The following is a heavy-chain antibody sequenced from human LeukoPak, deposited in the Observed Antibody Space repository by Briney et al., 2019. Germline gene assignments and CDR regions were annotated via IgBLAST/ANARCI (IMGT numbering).Heavy chain of an antibody. J-gene: IGHJ4*02. CDR1: GFTFTNYY. D-gene: IGHD2-8*02. CDR2: INPSGSST. Sequence: ASVKVSCKTSGFTFTNYYMHWVRQAPGQGLEWMGLINPSGSSTNYAQKFRGRVTMTRDTSTTTVYMELSSLRSEDTAVYYCAREESGGYFDYGGQGTLVTVSS. CDR3: AREESGGYFDY. V-gene: IGHV1-46*01.